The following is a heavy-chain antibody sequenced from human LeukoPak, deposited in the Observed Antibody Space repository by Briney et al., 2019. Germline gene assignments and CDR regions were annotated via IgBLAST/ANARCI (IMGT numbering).Heavy chain of an antibody. D-gene: IGHD3-22*01. CDR3: ARTPLGDYDSSGYYSDAFDI. J-gene: IGHJ3*02. Sequence: TLSLTCTVSGGSISSGGYYWSWIRQHPGKGLEWIGYIYYSGSTYYNPSLKGRVTISVDTSKNQFSLKLSSVTAADTAVYYCARTPLGDYDSSGYYSDAFDIWGQGTMVTVSS. CDR2: IYYSGST. CDR1: GGSISSGGYY. V-gene: IGHV4-31*03.